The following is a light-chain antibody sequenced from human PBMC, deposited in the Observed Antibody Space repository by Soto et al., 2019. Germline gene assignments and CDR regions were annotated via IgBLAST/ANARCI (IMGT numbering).Light chain of an antibody. J-gene: IGLJ3*02. CDR1: SFNIGSNT. CDR2: TDD. Sequence: QSVLTQPPSASATPGQRVIISCSGSSFNIGSNTVNWYRQLPGSAPELLIHTDDQRPSGVPDRFSGSKSGTSAALAISGLQSGDEADYYCAAWDDSLNALLFGGGTKLTVL. V-gene: IGLV1-44*01. CDR3: AAWDDSLNALL.